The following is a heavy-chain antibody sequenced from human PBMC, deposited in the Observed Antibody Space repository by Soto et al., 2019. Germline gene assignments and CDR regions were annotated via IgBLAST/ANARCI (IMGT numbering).Heavy chain of an antibody. Sequence: GSLRLSCAASGFTFSSYGMHWVRQAPGKGLEWVAVIWYDGSNKYYADSVKGRFTISRDNSKNTLYLQMNSLRAEDTAVYYCARDRVSGSYAGPWFDPWGQGTLVTVSS. D-gene: IGHD1-26*01. J-gene: IGHJ5*02. CDR3: ARDRVSGSYAGPWFDP. CDR1: GFTFSSYG. V-gene: IGHV3-33*01. CDR2: IWYDGSNK.